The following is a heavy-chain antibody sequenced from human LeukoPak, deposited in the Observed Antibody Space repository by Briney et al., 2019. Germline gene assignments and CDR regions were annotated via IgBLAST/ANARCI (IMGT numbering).Heavy chain of an antibody. Sequence: ASVKVSCKASGYTFTSYGISWVRQAPGQGLEGMGWISAYNGNTNYAQKLQGRVTMTTDTSTSTAYMELRSLRSDDTAVYYCARKVDSSSSADFDYWGQGTLVTVSS. V-gene: IGHV1-18*01. D-gene: IGHD6-6*01. CDR1: GYTFTSYG. J-gene: IGHJ4*02. CDR2: ISAYNGNT. CDR3: ARKVDSSSSADFDY.